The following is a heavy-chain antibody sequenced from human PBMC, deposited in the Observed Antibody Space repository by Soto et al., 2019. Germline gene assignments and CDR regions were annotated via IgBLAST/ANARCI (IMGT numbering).Heavy chain of an antibody. Sequence: EVHLVESGGGLVQPGGSLRLSCAASEFTFGNYWLHWVRQAPGTGLVWVSRINPDGSQTAYADSVKGRFTISRDNAKKTLYLQLDCLRAEDTAVYYCTRVSFRPDASGTYYYYGMDVWGQGSTVTVSS. J-gene: IGHJ6*02. CDR1: EFTFGNYW. CDR3: TRVSFRPDASGTYYYYGMDV. D-gene: IGHD3-10*01. V-gene: IGHV3-74*01. CDR2: INPDGSQT.